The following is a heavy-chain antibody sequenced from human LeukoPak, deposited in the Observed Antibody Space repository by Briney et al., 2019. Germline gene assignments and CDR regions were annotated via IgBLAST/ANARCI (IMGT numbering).Heavy chain of an antibody. D-gene: IGHD7-27*01. Sequence: ASVKVSCKASGYTFTSYYMHWVRQAPGQGLEWMGIINPSGGSTSYAQKFQGRVAMTRDTSISTAYLELSRLSSDDTAVFYCARDTLALGGPYYYGMDVWGQGTTVTVSS. V-gene: IGHV1-46*01. CDR3: ARDTLALGGPYYYGMDV. J-gene: IGHJ6*02. CDR1: GYTFTSYY. CDR2: INPSGGST.